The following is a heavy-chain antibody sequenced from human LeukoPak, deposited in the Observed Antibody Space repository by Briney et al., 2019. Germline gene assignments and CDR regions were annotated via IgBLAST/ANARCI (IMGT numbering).Heavy chain of an antibody. J-gene: IGHJ4*02. CDR3: ARFLGQGTNWGRDY. V-gene: IGHV3-7*05. D-gene: IGHD7-27*01. CDR2: IKQDGRVT. Sequence: PGGSLRLSCGASGFIFSKYWMCWVRQIPGKGLEWVANIKQDGRVTHYVDSVKGRFTISRDNSKNSLLLQMNSLRAEDTAVYYCARFLGQGTNWGRDYWGQGTLVTVSS. CDR1: GFIFSKYW.